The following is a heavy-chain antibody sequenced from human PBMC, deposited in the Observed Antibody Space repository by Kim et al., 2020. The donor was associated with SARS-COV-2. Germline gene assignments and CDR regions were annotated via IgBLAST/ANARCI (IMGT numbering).Heavy chain of an antibody. V-gene: IGHV5-51*01. Sequence: GESLKISCKGSGYSFTSYWIGWVRQMPGKGLEWMGIIYPGDSDTRYSPSFQGQVTISADKSISTAYLQWSSLKASDTAMYYCARLAGPSKAYCGGDCPNSPPDHYYGMDVWGQGTTVTVSS. CDR1: GYSFTSYW. J-gene: IGHJ6*02. D-gene: IGHD2-21*02. CDR2: IYPGDSDT. CDR3: ARLAGPSKAYCGGDCPNSPPDHYYGMDV.